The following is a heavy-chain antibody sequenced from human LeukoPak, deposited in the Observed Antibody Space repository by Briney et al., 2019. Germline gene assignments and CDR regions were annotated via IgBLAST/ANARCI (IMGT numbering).Heavy chain of an antibody. Sequence: PSETLSLTCAVYGGSFSGYYWGWIRQSPGKGLEWIGEINHSGTTNYNPSLKSRVTISVDTSKNQFSLKLSSVTAADTAVYYCARDWTYDSSGYDYWGQGTLVTVSS. CDR1: GGSFSGYY. CDR3: ARDWTYDSSGYDY. V-gene: IGHV4-34*01. J-gene: IGHJ4*02. D-gene: IGHD3-22*01. CDR2: INHSGTT.